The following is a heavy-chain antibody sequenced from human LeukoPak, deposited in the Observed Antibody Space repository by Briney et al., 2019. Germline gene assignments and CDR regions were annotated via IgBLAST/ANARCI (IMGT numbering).Heavy chain of an antibody. V-gene: IGHV3-23*01. D-gene: IGHD2-2*02. CDR3: AKDPDIVVVPAAIQLDY. J-gene: IGHJ4*02. Sequence: GGSLRLSCAASGFTFSSFAMSWVRQAPRKGLEWVSAISGTGGSTYYADSVKGRFTISRDNSKNTLYLQMNSLKAEDTAVYYCAKDPDIVVVPAAIQLDYWGQGTLVTVSS. CDR2: ISGTGGST. CDR1: GFTFSSFA.